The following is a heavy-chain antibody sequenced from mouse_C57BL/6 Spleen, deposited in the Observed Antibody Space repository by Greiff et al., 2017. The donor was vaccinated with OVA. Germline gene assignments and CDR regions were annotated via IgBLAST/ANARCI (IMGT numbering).Heavy chain of an antibody. J-gene: IGHJ4*01. V-gene: IGHV2-5*01. D-gene: IGHD2-1*01. CDR3: AKKNGNYDAMDY. CDR2: IWRGGST. CDR1: GFSLTSYG. Sequence: QVQLQQSGPGLVQPSQSLSITCTVSGFSLTSYGVHWVRQSPGKGPEWLGVIWRGGSTDYNAAFMSRLSITKDNSKSQVFFKMNSLQADDTAIYYCAKKNGNYDAMDYWGQGTSVTVSS.